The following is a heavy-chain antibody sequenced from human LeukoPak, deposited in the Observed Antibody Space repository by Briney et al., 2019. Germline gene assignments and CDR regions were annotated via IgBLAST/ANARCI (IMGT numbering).Heavy chain of an antibody. V-gene: IGHV3-15*01. Sequence: GGSLRLSCAASGFTFSNAWMSWVRQAPGKGLEWVGRIKSKTDGGTTDYAAPVKGRFTISRDDSKNTLCLQMNSLKTEDTAVYYCTTVIGSVRGVTHFDYWGQGTLVTVSS. J-gene: IGHJ4*02. CDR1: GFTFSNAW. D-gene: IGHD3-10*01. CDR3: TTVIGSVRGVTHFDY. CDR2: IKSKTDGGTT.